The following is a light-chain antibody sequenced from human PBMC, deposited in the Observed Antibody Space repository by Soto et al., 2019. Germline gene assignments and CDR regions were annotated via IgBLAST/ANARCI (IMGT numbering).Light chain of an antibody. CDR3: QQRSNWPIT. J-gene: IGKJ3*01. Sequence: EIVLTQSPATLSLSPGERATLSCRASQSVSSYLAWYQQKPGQAPRLLIYDASNRATGIPARFSGSGSGTDFTLTISSLEREDCAVYCCQQRSNWPITFGPGTKVDIK. CDR1: QSVSSY. V-gene: IGKV3-11*01. CDR2: DAS.